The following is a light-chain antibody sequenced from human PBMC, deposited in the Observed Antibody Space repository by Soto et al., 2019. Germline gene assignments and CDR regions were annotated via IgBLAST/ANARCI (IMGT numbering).Light chain of an antibody. J-gene: IGKJ2*01. CDR1: QSLVDSA. V-gene: IGKV2D-29*01. Sequence: EIVLTQTPLSLSVTPGQPAAISCKSSQSLVDSAWYLQRPGQPPQVLISEVSKRFSGVSDRFSGRGSGTDFTLEISRVEAEDVGVYYCMQTVQLPYTYGQGTRLEIK. CDR3: MQTVQLPYT. CDR2: EVS.